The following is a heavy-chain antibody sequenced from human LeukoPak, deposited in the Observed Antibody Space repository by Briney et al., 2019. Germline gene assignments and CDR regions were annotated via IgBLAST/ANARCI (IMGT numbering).Heavy chain of an antibody. J-gene: IGHJ4*02. D-gene: IGHD3-22*01. CDR1: GFTFSSYG. CDR2: IFSGGST. CDR3: ARGASGYYWTY. V-gene: IGHV3-NL1*01. Sequence: PGGSLRLSCAASGFTFSSYGMHWVRQAPGKGLEWVSVIFSGGSTYYADSVKGRFTISRDNFKNTLYLQMNSLRAEDTAVYYCARGASGYYWTYWGQGTLVTVSS.